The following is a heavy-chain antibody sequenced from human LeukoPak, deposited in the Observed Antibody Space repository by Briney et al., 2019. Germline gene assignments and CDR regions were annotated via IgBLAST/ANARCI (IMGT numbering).Heavy chain of an antibody. D-gene: IGHD6-19*01. CDR3: VRRDNTGWNYFDY. CDR1: GGSINSHY. CDR2: IYYSGST. J-gene: IGHJ4*02. Sequence: SETLSLTCTVSGGSINSHYWSWIRQPPGKGLEWIGDIYYSGSTKYNPSLKSRVTISVVTSKNHLSLKLSSVLAADTAIYYCVRRDNTGWNYFDYWGQGILVTVSS. V-gene: IGHV4-59*08.